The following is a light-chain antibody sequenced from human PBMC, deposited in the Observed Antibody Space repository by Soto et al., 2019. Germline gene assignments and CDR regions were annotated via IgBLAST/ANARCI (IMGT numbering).Light chain of an antibody. CDR3: QRYISSGT. J-gene: IGKJ1*01. CDR1: QSVSNIY. CDR2: CAS. V-gene: IGKV3-20*01. Sequence: LTLFPRTLSLQTGERATLSCVASQSVSNIYLAWYQQKPGHAPRRLICCASNRATIIPDRFSSSGSRTDFPLTISILEPEDVAVYCWQRYISSGTFGHGTKVDIK.